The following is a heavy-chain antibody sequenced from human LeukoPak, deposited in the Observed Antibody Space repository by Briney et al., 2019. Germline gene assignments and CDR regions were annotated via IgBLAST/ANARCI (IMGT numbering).Heavy chain of an antibody. CDR2: IYYSGST. D-gene: IGHD4-17*01. CDR1: GGSISSGDSY. V-gene: IGHV4-30-4*01. J-gene: IGHJ4*02. Sequence: SETLSLTCTVSGGSISSGDSYWSGIRKPPGKGREWIGYIYYSGSTYYNPSLKSRVTISVDTSKNQFSLKLSSVTAADTAVYYCARWGVYGDIFYWGQGTLVTVSS. CDR3: ARWGVYGDIFY.